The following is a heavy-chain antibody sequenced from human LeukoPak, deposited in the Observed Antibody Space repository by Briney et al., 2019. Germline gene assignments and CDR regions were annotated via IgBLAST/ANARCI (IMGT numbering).Heavy chain of an antibody. Sequence: YPGRSLRLSCAASGFTFSSYAMHWVRQAPGKGLEWVAVISYDGSNKYYADSVKGRFTISRDNPKNTLYLQMNSLRAEDTAVYYCARDRGSWFGELFDYWGQGTLVTVSS. CDR3: ARDRGSWFGELFDY. V-gene: IGHV3-30-3*01. CDR2: ISYDGSNK. CDR1: GFTFSSYA. J-gene: IGHJ4*02. D-gene: IGHD3-10*01.